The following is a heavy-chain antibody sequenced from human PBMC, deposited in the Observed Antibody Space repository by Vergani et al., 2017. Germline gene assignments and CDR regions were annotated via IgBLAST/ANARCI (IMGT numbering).Heavy chain of an antibody. D-gene: IGHD2-15*01. Sequence: QVQLQESGPGLVKPSQTLSPTCTVPGGSINSHNYYWSWIRQPAGKGLEWIGRIHTSGSTNYNLSLKSRVTMSEDTSKNEFSLNLTSVTAADTAVYFCAREGCLCGSCYKPLFDYWRQGILIAVSS. CDR1: GGSINSHNYY. CDR2: IHTSGST. J-gene: IGHJ4*02. V-gene: IGHV4-61*02. CDR3: AREGCLCGSCYKPLFDY.